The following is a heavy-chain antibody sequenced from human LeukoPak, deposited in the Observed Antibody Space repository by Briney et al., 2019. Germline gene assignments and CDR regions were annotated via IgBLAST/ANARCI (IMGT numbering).Heavy chain of an antibody. Sequence: SQTLSLTCTVSGGSIGSGDDYWSWIRQPPGKGLEWIGYIYYSGSTYYNPSLRSRVTISVDKSKNQISLKLSSVTAADTAVYYCARVPADDYGDYDGAFDYWVQGTLVTVSS. CDR1: GGSIGSGDDY. J-gene: IGHJ4*02. V-gene: IGHV4-30-4*01. CDR3: ARVPADDYGDYDGAFDY. D-gene: IGHD4-17*01. CDR2: IYYSGST.